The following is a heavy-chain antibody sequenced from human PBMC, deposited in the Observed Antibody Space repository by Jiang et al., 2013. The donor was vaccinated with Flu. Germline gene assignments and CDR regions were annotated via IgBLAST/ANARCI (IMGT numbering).Heavy chain of an antibody. CDR2: INHSGTI. D-gene: IGHD4-17*01. J-gene: IGHJ5*02. V-gene: IGHV4-4*02. CDR1: GGSISTHNW. CDR3: ARVGDYDDPAWIDP. Sequence: QLVESGPGLVKPSGTLSLTCAVSGGSISTHNWWSWVRQSPGKGLEWIAEINHSGTINYNPSLKGRVTLSVDKSRNQFSLKLSFVTAADTAVYYCARVGDYDDPAWIDPWGQGTLVTVSS.